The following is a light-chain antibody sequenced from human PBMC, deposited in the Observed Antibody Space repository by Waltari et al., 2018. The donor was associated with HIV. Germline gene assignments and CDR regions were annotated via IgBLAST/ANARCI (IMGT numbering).Light chain of an antibody. V-gene: IGLV2-14*03. CDR2: EVT. CDR1: THDIGGYDC. Sequence: QPALTQPSSISGSPGQSITVACTGGTHDIGGYDCVPWYPQYPKKAPQVSIYEVTRRPSGVSARFSASKSGNTASLTISALQPDDEAVYFCTSQSIGTSSPRVFGGGTRVTVL. J-gene: IGLJ2*01. CDR3: TSQSIGTSSPRV.